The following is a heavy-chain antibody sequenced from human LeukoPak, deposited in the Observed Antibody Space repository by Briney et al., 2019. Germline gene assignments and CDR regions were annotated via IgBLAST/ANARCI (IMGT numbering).Heavy chain of an antibody. D-gene: IGHD2-8*02. Sequence: GGSLRLSCAASGFTFSSYAMHWVRQAPGKGLEWVAVISYDGSNKYYADSVKGRFTISRDNAKNFLYLQMNSLTAEDTAVYYCARVEGSTGQGFDYWGQGALVTVSS. J-gene: IGHJ4*02. V-gene: IGHV3-30*04. CDR3: ARVEGSTGQGFDY. CDR1: GFTFSSYA. CDR2: ISYDGSNK.